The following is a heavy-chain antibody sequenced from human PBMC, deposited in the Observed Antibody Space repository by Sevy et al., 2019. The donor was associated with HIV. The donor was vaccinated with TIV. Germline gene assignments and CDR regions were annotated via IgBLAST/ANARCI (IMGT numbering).Heavy chain of an antibody. Sequence: ASVKVSCKASGGTFSSYAIIWVRQALGQGLEWMGGIIPIFGTANYAQKFQGRVTITADESTSTAYMELSSLRSEDTAVYYCARDAHSSGWFFDYWGQGTLVTVSS. D-gene: IGHD6-19*01. CDR3: ARDAHSSGWFFDY. CDR2: IIPIFGTA. CDR1: GGTFSSYA. J-gene: IGHJ4*02. V-gene: IGHV1-69*13.